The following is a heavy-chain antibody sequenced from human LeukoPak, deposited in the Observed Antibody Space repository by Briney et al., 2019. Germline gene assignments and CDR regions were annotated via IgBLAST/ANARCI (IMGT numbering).Heavy chain of an antibody. D-gene: IGHD3-22*01. CDR3: ARASDYDSSDGDFDY. Sequence: PSETLSLTCTVSGGSISSSSYYWGWIRQPPGKGLEWIGSIYYSGSTYYNPSLKSRVTISVDTSKNQFSLKLSSVTAADTAVYYCARASDYDSSDGDFDYWGQGTLVTVSS. J-gene: IGHJ4*02. CDR2: IYYSGST. CDR1: GGSISSSSYY. V-gene: IGHV4-39*07.